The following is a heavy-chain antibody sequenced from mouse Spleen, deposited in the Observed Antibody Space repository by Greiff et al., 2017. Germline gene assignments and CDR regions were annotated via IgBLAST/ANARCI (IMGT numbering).Heavy chain of an antibody. CDR2: IRNKANGYTT. V-gene: IGHV7-3*01. D-gene: IGHD1-1*01. CDR1: GFTFTDYY. J-gene: IGHJ2*01. Sequence: EVHLVESGGGLVQPGGSLSLSCAASGFTFTDYYMSWVRQPPGKALEWLGFIRNKANGYTTEYSASVKGRFTISRDNSQSILCLQMNALRAEDSATYYCARSYYGHFDYWGQGTTLTVSS. CDR3: ARSYYGHFDY.